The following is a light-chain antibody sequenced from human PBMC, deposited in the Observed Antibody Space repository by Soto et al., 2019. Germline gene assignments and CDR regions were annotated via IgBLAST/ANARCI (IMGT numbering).Light chain of an antibody. Sequence: DIQLTQSPSSLPASVGDRVTITCRASQSISSYLNWYQQKPGKAPKLLIYAASSLQSGVPSRFSGSGSGTDFTLTTSSLQPEDFATYYCQQSYSTPWTFGQGTKVDIK. J-gene: IGKJ1*01. CDR3: QQSYSTPWT. CDR1: QSISSY. V-gene: IGKV1-39*01. CDR2: AAS.